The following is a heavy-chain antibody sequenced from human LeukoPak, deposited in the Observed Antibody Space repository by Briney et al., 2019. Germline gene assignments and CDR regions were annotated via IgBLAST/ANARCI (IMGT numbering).Heavy chain of an antibody. J-gene: IGHJ2*01. V-gene: IGHV3-48*02. D-gene: IGHD4-17*01. CDR2: ISGSTSTM. CDR3: ARTSVTTNYWYFDL. CDR1: GFTFSSFS. Sequence: GGSLRLSCAASGFTFSSFSMNWVRQAPGKGLEWVSYISGSTSTMYYADSVKGRFTMSRDNAKNSLYLQMNSLRDEDTAVYYCARTSVTTNYWYFDLWGRGTLVTVSS.